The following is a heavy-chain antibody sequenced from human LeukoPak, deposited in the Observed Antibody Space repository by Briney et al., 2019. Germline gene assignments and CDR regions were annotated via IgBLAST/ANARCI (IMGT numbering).Heavy chain of an antibody. CDR1: GGSISSTNW. J-gene: IGHJ2*01. V-gene: IGHV4-4*02. CDR2: IHHSGST. D-gene: IGHD3-16*01. Sequence: SGTLSLTFAVSGGSISSTNWWSGVRQPPGKGLEWIGEIHHSGSTNYNPSLKSRVTISVDKSKNQFSLKLTSVTATDTAVYFCARKTQFMITSFDLWGHGTLVTVSS. CDR3: ARKTQFMITSFDL.